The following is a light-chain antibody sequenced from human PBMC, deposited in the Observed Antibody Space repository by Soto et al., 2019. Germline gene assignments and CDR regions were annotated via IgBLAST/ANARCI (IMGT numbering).Light chain of an antibody. CDR2: LGS. V-gene: IGKV2-28*01. CDR3: MQPLQSWT. CDR1: QSLLHSNGYNY. J-gene: IGKJ1*01. Sequence: DIVMTQSPLSLPVTPGEPASISCRSSQSLLHSNGYNYLDWYLQKPGQSPQLLIYLGSNRASGVPDRFSGSGYGTDFTLKISRVEAEDAGVYYCMQPLQSWTVGQGTKVDIK.